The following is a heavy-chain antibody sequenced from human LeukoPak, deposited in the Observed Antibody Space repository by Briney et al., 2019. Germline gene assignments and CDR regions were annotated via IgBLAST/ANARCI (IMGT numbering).Heavy chain of an antibody. D-gene: IGHD2/OR15-2a*01. V-gene: IGHV4-4*02. Sequence: SETLSLTCAVSGGSISSNNWWSWVRQPPGKGLEWIGEIYHIGNTNYNPSLKSRVTISVDKSNNQFSLKLNPVTAADTAVYYCASHGAFYLAYWGQGTLVTVSS. CDR1: GGSISSNNW. J-gene: IGHJ4*02. CDR2: IYHIGNT. CDR3: ASHGAFYLAY.